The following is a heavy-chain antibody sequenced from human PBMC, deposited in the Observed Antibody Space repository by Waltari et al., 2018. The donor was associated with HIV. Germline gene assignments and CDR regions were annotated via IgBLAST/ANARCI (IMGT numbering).Heavy chain of an antibody. CDR1: GFSFISYS. D-gene: IGHD4-4*01. J-gene: IGHJ4*02. Sequence: EVQLVESGGGLVQPGGSLRLSCAASGFSFISYSLNWGRQAPGKGLEWISYISRDGNTHYPDSVKGRFTISRDNAKNSLYLQLNSLRAEDTAVYYCARDQDYSFDYWGQGTLVTVSS. CDR2: ISRDGNT. CDR3: ARDQDYSFDY. V-gene: IGHV3-48*01.